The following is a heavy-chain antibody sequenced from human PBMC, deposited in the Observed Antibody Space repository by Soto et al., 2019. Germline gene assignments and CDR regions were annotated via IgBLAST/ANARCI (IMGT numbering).Heavy chain of an antibody. CDR3: ATDLPVGILTGYLAS. Sequence: ASVKVSCKVSGYTLTELSMHWVRQAPGKGLEWMGGFDPEDGETIYAQKFQGRVTMTEDTSTDTAYMELSSLRSEDTAVYYCATDLPVGILTGYLASWGQGTLVTVSS. CDR1: GYTLTELS. CDR2: FDPEDGET. J-gene: IGHJ5*02. D-gene: IGHD3-9*01. V-gene: IGHV1-24*01.